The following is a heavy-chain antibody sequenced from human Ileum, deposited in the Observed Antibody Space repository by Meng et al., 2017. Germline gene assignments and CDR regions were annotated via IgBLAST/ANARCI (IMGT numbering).Heavy chain of an antibody. D-gene: IGHD3-10*01. CDR1: TFSISSVHH. Sequence: SETLSLTCTFSTFSISSVHHWGWTRQPPGKGREWIGTIYHSGSAYYYSPSLKSRVTISIDASRNQFSLRLTSVTAADTAVYYCATYGSGSYVDYWGQGTLVTVSS. CDR2: IYHSGSAY. V-gene: IGHV4-38-2*02. J-gene: IGHJ4*02. CDR3: ATYGSGSYVDY.